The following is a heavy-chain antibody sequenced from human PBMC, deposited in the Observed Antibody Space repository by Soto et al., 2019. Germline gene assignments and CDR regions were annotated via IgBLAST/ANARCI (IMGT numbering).Heavy chain of an antibody. J-gene: IGHJ5*02. CDR3: ARRTGSSSLFDP. CDR1: GGSFSGYY. V-gene: IGHV4-34*01. Sequence: SETLSLTCAVYGGSFSGYYWSWIRQPPGKGLEWIGEINHSGSTNYNPSLKSRVTISVDTSKNQFSLKLSSVTAADTAVYYCARRTGSSSLFDPWGQGTLVTVSS. CDR2: INHSGST. D-gene: IGHD6-6*01.